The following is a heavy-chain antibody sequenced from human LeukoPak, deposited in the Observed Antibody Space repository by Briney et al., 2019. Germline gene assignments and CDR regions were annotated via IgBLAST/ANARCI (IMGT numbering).Heavy chain of an antibody. Sequence: PSETLSLTCTVSGGSISSGDYYWSWIRQPPGKGLEWIGYIYYSGSTSYNPSLKSRVTISVDTSKNQFSLKLRSVTAADTAVYYCATDYGDYNPFRNWGQGTLVTVSS. J-gene: IGHJ4*02. CDR1: GGSISSGDYY. CDR2: IYYSGST. D-gene: IGHD4-17*01. CDR3: ATDYGDYNPFRN. V-gene: IGHV4-61*08.